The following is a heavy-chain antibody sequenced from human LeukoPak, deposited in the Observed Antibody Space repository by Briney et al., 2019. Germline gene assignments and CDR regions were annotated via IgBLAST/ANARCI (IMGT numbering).Heavy chain of an antibody. CDR2: IYYNGDT. Sequence: PSGTLSLTCTVSGGSISPYYWSWIRQPPGKGLEWIGYIYYNGDTNYNPSLKSRVTMSVDTSKNQFSLKLTSVTAADTAVYYCARYDWAKYFDYWGQGTLVTVSS. D-gene: IGHD3-16*01. J-gene: IGHJ4*02. CDR1: GGSISPYY. CDR3: ARYDWAKYFDY. V-gene: IGHV4-59*01.